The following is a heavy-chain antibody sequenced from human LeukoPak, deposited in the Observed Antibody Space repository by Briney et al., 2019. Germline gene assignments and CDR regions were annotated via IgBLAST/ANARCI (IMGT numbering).Heavy chain of an antibody. Sequence: ASVKVSCKASGYTFTSYAMHWVRQAPGQRLEWMGWINAGNGNTKYSQKFQGRVTITRDTSASTAYMELSSLRSEDTAVYYCAREGREWGSNDYWGQGTLVTVSS. CDR2: INAGNGNT. CDR3: AREGREWGSNDY. D-gene: IGHD7-27*01. J-gene: IGHJ4*02. CDR1: GYTFTSYA. V-gene: IGHV1-3*01.